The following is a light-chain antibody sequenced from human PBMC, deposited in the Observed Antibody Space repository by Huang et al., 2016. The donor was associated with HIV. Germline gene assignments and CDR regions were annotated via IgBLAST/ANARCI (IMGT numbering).Light chain of an antibody. Sequence: DIQMTQSPSSLSASVGDRVTIACRASQSIGTYLNWYRQKPGKAPRLLIHVASSLQSGVPSRFSGSGSGTDFTLTISSLQPEDFATYYCQQSYSALGLTFGGGTKVEIK. V-gene: IGKV1-39*01. J-gene: IGKJ4*01. CDR3: QQSYSALGLT. CDR1: QSIGTY. CDR2: VAS.